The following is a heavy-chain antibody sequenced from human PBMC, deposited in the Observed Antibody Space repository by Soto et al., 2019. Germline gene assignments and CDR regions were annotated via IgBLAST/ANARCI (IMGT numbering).Heavy chain of an antibody. CDR1: GFTFSSYA. V-gene: IGHV3-30-3*01. J-gene: IGHJ4*02. CDR3: ARSGYYDFWSGYDY. Sequence: GGSLRLSCAASGFTFSSYAMHWVRQAPGKGLEWVAVISYDGSNKYYADSVKGRFTISRDNSKNTLYLQMNSLRAEDTAVYYCARSGYYDFWSGYDYWGQGTLVTVSS. CDR2: ISYDGSNK. D-gene: IGHD3-3*01.